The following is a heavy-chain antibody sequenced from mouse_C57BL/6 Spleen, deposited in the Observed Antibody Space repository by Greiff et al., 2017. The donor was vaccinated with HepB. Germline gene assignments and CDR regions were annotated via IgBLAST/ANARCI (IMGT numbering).Heavy chain of an antibody. CDR3: ARNWGRMGYWYFDV. CDR2: IWSGGST. D-gene: IGHD2-3*01. V-gene: IGHV2-2*01. Sequence: QVQLQQSGPGLVQPSQSLSITCTVSGFSLTSYGVHWVRQSPGKGLEWLGVIWSGGSTDYKAAFISRLSISKDNSKSQVFFKMNSLQADDTAIYYCARNWGRMGYWYFDVWGTGTTVTVSS. J-gene: IGHJ1*03. CDR1: GFSLTSYG.